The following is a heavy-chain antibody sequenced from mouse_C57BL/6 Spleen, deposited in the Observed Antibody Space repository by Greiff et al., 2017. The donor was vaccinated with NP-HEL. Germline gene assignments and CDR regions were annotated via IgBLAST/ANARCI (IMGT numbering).Heavy chain of an antibody. CDR1: GFTFSSYA. CDR3: ARVITTVVGYAMDY. J-gene: IGHJ4*01. V-gene: IGHV5-4*03. D-gene: IGHD1-1*01. CDR2: ISDGGSYT. Sequence: DVKLVESGGGLVKPGGSLKLSCAASGFTFSSYAMSWVRQTPEKRLEWVATISDGGSYTYYPDNVKGRFTISRDNAKNNLYLQMSHLKSEDTAMYYCARVITTVVGYAMDYWGQGTSVTVSS.